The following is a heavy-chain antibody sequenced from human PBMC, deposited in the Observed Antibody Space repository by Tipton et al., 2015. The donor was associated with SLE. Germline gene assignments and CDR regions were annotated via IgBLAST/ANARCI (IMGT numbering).Heavy chain of an antibody. Sequence: TLSLTCTVSGGSISSYYWSWIRQPPGKGLEWIGYIYYSGSTNYNPSLKSRVTISVDTSKNQFSLKLSSVTAADTAVYYCARVGGGIPFYYYYYMDVWGKGTTVTVSS. J-gene: IGHJ6*03. CDR2: IYYSGST. CDR3: ARVGGGIPFYYYYYMDV. D-gene: IGHD1-26*01. CDR1: GGSISSYY. V-gene: IGHV4-59*01.